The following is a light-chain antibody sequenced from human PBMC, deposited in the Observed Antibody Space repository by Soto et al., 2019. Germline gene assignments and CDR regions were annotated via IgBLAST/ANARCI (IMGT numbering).Light chain of an antibody. CDR1: QSVNGN. CDR2: GAS. J-gene: IGKJ1*01. V-gene: IGKV3-15*01. CDR3: QQYPNWPRT. Sequence: EIVMTQSPATLAVFPGERATLSCRASQSVNGNLAWYQQRRGQAPRLLIYGASTRATGIPARFSGSGSGTEFALNSSRLQSEDFAIYYWQQYPNWPRTFGQGTKVEIK.